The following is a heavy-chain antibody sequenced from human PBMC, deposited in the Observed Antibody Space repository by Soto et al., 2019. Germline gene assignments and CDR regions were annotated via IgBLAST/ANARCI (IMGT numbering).Heavy chain of an antibody. CDR3: ARERTGTASIDF. D-gene: IGHD1-1*01. V-gene: IGHV1-8*01. CDR1: GYTFTSYY. CDR2: MNPNSGNT. Sequence: QVQLVQSGAEVKKPGASVKVSCKASGYTFTSYYINWVRQATGQGLEWMGWMNPNSGNTGDAQKFQGRVTMTRNTSISTSYMELSSLRSEETAVYYCARERTGTASIDFWGPGTAVTVSS. J-gene: IGHJ6*02.